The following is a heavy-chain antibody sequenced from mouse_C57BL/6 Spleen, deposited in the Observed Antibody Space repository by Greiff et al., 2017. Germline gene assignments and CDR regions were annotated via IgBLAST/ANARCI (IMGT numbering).Heavy chain of an antibody. Sequence: QVQLQQSGAELVMPGASVKLSCKASGYTFTSYWMHWVKQRPGQGLEWIGEIDPSDSYTNYHQKFKGQSTLTVDKSSSTAYMQLRCRTSEDSAVYYCARSITTVVARPFAYWGQGTMVTVSA. CDR3: ARSITTVVARPFAY. D-gene: IGHD1-1*01. CDR1: GYTFTSYW. V-gene: IGHV1-69*01. J-gene: IGHJ3*01. CDR2: IDPSDSYT.